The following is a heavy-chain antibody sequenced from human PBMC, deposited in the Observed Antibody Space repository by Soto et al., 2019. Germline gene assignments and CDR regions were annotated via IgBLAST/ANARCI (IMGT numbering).Heavy chain of an antibody. J-gene: IGHJ4*02. D-gene: IGHD6-13*01. CDR1: GFTFSAYV. Sequence: EVEVLESGGCLVQPGGSLRLSCAASGFTFSAYVMSWVLQAPGKGLEWVSSITSSGGGTYYADSVKGRFTVSRDNSKNTVYLQMNSLRDEDTAVYYCAKLTAAWGQGTLVTVSS. V-gene: IGHV3-23*01. CDR3: AKLTAA. CDR2: ITSSGGGT.